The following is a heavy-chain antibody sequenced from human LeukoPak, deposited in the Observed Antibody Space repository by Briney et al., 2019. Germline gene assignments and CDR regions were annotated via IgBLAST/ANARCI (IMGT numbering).Heavy chain of an antibody. Sequence: SVKVSCKASGGTFSSYAISWVRQAPGQGLEWMGRIIPILGIANYAQKFQGRVTITADKSTSTAYMELSSLRSEDTAVYYWAREPDSSGYYYVDYWGQGTLVTVSS. V-gene: IGHV1-69*04. CDR2: IIPILGIA. CDR3: AREPDSSGYYYVDY. CDR1: GGTFSSYA. J-gene: IGHJ4*02. D-gene: IGHD3-22*01.